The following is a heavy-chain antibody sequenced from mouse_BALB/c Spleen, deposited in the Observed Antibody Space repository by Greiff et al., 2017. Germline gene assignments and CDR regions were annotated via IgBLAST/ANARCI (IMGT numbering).Heavy chain of an antibody. CDR2: IWGDGST. CDR1: GFSLTGYG. D-gene: IGHD2-2*01. Sequence: VQVVESGPGLVAPSQSLSITCTVSGFSLTGYGVNWVRQPPGKGLEWLGMIWGDGSTDYNSALKSRLSISKDNSKSQVFLKMNSLQTDDTARYYCARAYGYGDYAMDYWGQGTSVTVSS. CDR3: ARAYGYGDYAMDY. V-gene: IGHV2-6-7*01. J-gene: IGHJ4*01.